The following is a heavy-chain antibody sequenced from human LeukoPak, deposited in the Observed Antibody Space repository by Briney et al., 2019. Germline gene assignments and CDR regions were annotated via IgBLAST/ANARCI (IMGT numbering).Heavy chain of an antibody. CDR1: GFTFSSYA. CDR2: ISGSGGST. CDR3: AKGLAKGYYGMDV. J-gene: IGHJ6*02. V-gene: IGHV3-23*01. D-gene: IGHD4/OR15-4a*01. Sequence: QPGGSLRLSCAASGFTFSSYAMSWVRQAPGKGLEWVSAISGSGGSTYYADSVKGRFTISRDNSKNTLYLQMNSPRAEDTAVYYCAKGLAKGYYGMDVWGQGTTVTVSS.